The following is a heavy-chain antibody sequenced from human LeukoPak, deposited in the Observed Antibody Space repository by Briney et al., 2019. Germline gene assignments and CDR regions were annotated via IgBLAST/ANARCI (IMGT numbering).Heavy chain of an antibody. V-gene: IGHV1-69*13. J-gene: IGHJ3*02. CDR2: IIPIFGTA. Sequence: ASVKVSCKASGGTFSSYAISWVRQAPGQGLEWMGGIIPIFGTANYAQKFQGRVTITADESTSTAYMELSSLRSEDTAVYYCARIFRITMIDHDAFDIWGQGTMVTVSS. CDR1: GGTFSSYA. D-gene: IGHD3-22*01. CDR3: ARIFRITMIDHDAFDI.